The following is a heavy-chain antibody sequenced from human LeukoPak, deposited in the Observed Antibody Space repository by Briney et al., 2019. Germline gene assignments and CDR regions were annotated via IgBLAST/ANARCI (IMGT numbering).Heavy chain of an antibody. CDR3: ARPSGSYYENAFDI. V-gene: IGHV4-38-2*02. CDR2: SGST. Sequence: SETLSLTCTVSGYSISSGYYWGWIRQPPGKGLEWIGSGSTYYNPSLKSRVTISADKSINTAYLQWSSLKASDTAMYYCARPSGSYYENAFDIWGQGTMVTVSS. D-gene: IGHD1-26*01. J-gene: IGHJ3*02. CDR1: GYSISSGYY.